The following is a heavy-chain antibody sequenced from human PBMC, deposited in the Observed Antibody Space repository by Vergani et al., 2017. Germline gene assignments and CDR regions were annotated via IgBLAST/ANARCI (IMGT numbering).Heavy chain of an antibody. CDR2: IFSNDEK. J-gene: IGHJ6*02. D-gene: IGHD3-3*01. V-gene: IGHV2-26*01. CDR1: GESFSSFY. Sequence: VKPSGTLSLTCAVFGESFSSFYWSWIRQPPGKALEWLAHIFSNDEKSYSTSLKSRLTISKDTSKSQVVLTMTNMDPVDTATYYCARIHVTWADFWSGPNYYYYYGMDVWGQGTTVTVSS. CDR3: ARIHVTWADFWSGPNYYYYYGMDV.